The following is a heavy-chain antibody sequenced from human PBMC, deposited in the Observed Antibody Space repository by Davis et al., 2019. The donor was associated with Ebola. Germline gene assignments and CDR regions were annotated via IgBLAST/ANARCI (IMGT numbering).Heavy chain of an antibody. CDR2: IYYSGST. J-gene: IGHJ4*02. D-gene: IGHD2-15*01. CDR1: GGSISSYY. V-gene: IGHV4-59*12. Sequence: PSETLSLTCTVSGGSISSYYWSWIRQPPGKGLEWIGYIYYSGSTNYNPSLKSRVTISVDTSKNQFSLKLSSVTAADTAVHYCARMFCSSGNCYPDYWGQGTLVTVSS. CDR3: ARMFCSSGNCYPDY.